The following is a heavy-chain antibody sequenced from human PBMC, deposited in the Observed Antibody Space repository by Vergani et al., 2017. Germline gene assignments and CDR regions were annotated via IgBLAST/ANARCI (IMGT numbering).Heavy chain of an antibody. CDR3: ASSGPYCSGGSCYNY. V-gene: IGHV4-59*02. CDR2: VSFRGDT. D-gene: IGHD2-15*01. Sequence: QVKLQESGPGLVKPSETLSLTCTVSGASVNSYYWSWIRQPPGKGLEWMGYVSFRGDTLYDPSVKGRMTISLNTSSNQFSLYLTSVTAADTAVYYCASSGPYCSGGSCYNYWGQGTLVTVSS. J-gene: IGHJ4*02. CDR1: GASVNSYY.